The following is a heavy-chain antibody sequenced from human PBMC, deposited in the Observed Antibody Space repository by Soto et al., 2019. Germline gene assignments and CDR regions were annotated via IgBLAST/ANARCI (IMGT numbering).Heavy chain of an antibody. Sequence: QLQLQESGSGLVKPSQTLSLTCAVSGGSISSGGYSWSWIRQPPGKGLEWIGYIYHSGSNYYNPALQRRVTISVDRSKNQFSLKLSSVTAADTAVYYFARATVTRVDYWGQGTLVTVSS. J-gene: IGHJ4*02. CDR2: IYHSGSN. V-gene: IGHV4-30-2*01. CDR1: GGSISSGGYS. D-gene: IGHD4-17*01. CDR3: ARATVTRVDY.